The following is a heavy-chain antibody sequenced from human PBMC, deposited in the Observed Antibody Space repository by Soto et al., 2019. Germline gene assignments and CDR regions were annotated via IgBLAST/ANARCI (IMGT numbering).Heavy chain of an antibody. J-gene: IGHJ4*02. Sequence: EVQLLESGGGLVQPGGSLRLSCAASGFTFRSYAMSWVRQAPGRGLECVSSIDGSGAGAYYADSVKGRFTISRDNSKNTLDLQMNSLRAEETDVYYCAKGDILTGSKEGWDYWGQGTLVTVSS. V-gene: IGHV3-23*01. CDR1: GFTFRSYA. CDR2: IDGSGAGA. CDR3: AKGDILTGSKEGWDY. D-gene: IGHD3-9*01.